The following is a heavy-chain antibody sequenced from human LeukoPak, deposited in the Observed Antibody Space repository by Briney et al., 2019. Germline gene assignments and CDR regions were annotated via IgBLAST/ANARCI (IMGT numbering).Heavy chain of an antibody. Sequence: SETLSLTCTVSGGSISSYYWSWIRQPPGKGLEWIGYIYYSGSTNYNPSLKSRVTISVDTSKNQFSLKLSSVTAADTAVYYCASWGSGSYSGYWGQGTLVTVSS. CDR3: ASWGSGSYSGY. CDR2: IYYSGST. V-gene: IGHV4-59*01. J-gene: IGHJ4*02. CDR1: GGSISSYY. D-gene: IGHD3-10*01.